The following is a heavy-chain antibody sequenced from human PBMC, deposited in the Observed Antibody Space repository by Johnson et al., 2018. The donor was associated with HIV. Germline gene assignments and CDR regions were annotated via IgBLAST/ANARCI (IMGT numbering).Heavy chain of an antibody. J-gene: IGHJ3*02. D-gene: IGHD5-24*01. Sequence: VQLVESGGGVVQPGRSLRLSCAASGFTFSSYAMHWVRQAPGKGLEWVGRIKSKTDGGTTDYAAPVKGRFTISRDDSKNTLYLQMNSLKTEDTAVYYCTTDRRDGYNGDAFDIWGQGTVVTVSS. CDR2: IKSKTDGGTT. V-gene: IGHV3-15*01. CDR3: TTDRRDGYNGDAFDI. CDR1: GFTFSSYA.